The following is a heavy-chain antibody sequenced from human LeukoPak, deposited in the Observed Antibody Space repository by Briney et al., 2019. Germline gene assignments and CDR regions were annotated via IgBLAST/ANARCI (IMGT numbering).Heavy chain of an antibody. V-gene: IGHV3-23*01. CDR2: ISGSGGST. Sequence: GGSLRLSCAASGFTFSSYAMSWVRQAPGKGLEWVSAISGSGGSTYYADSVKGRFTISRDNSKNTLYLQMNSLRAEDTAVYYCAKDDDMVRGVIFWGVFDYWGQGTLVTVSS. D-gene: IGHD3-10*01. J-gene: IGHJ4*02. CDR1: GFTFSSYA. CDR3: AKDDDMVRGVIFWGVFDY.